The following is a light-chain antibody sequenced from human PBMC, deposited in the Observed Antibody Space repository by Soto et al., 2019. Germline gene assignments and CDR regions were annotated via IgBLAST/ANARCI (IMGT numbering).Light chain of an antibody. CDR3: QHYGASPWT. CDR2: RAS. Sequence: ELVLTQSPGTLSLSPGARATLSGRASQSITNNYLAWYQQKPGQAPRVLIYRASIRATGISDRFSGSGSGTDFTLTISRLEPEDFAVYYCQHYGASPWTFGQGTKVDIK. CDR1: QSITNNY. V-gene: IGKV3-20*01. J-gene: IGKJ1*01.